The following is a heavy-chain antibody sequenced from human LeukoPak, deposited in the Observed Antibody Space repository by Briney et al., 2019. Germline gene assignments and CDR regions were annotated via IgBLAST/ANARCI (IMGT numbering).Heavy chain of an antibody. CDR1: AFTFSSYG. V-gene: IGHV3-23*01. J-gene: IGHJ4*02. CDR2: ISGSGGST. CDR3: AKVGPYIVVVPAAPVDY. Sequence: GGSLRLSCAASAFTFSSYGMNWVRQAPGKGLEWVSAISGSGGSTYYADSVKGRFTISRDNSKNTLYLQMNSLRAEDTAVYYCAKVGPYIVVVPAAPVDYWGQGTLVTVSS. D-gene: IGHD2-2*01.